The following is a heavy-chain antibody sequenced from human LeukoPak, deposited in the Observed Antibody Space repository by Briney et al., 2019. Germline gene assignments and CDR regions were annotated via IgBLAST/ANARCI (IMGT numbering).Heavy chain of an antibody. CDR3: ASPGGYSSGRRPERLDY. CDR2: ISWNSGSI. D-gene: IGHD6-19*01. CDR1: GFTFDDYA. Sequence: GGSLRLSCAASGFTFDDYAMHWVRQAPGKGLEWVSGISWNSGSIGYADSVKGRFTISRDNSKNTLYLQMNSLRAEDTAVYYCASPGGYSSGRRPERLDYWGQGTLVTVSS. J-gene: IGHJ4*02. V-gene: IGHV3-9*01.